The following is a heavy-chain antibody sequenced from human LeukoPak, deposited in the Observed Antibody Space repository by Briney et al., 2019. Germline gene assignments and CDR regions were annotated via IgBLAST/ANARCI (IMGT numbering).Heavy chain of an antibody. D-gene: IGHD3-10*01. V-gene: IGHV3-53*01. CDR3: ARDHGAGSDSPGY. Sequence: GGSLRLSCAASGFTVSSNYMSWVRQAPGKGLEWVSVVYSGGNTYYADFVKGRFTISRDNSKNTLFLQMNSLRVEDTAVYYCARDHGAGSDSPGYWGQGTLVTVSS. CDR1: GFTVSSNY. CDR2: VYSGGNT. J-gene: IGHJ4*02.